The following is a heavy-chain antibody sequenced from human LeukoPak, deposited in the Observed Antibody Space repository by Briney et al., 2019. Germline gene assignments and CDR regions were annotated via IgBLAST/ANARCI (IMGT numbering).Heavy chain of an antibody. Sequence: ASMKVSCKTSENIFTDYYIHWVRQAPGQGLEWLGWINPHSGGTNYAQYFQDRVIMTGDTSISTAYMGLRGLISDDTATYYCARGGDNYDILTQWGQGTLVTVSS. CDR1: ENIFTDYY. V-gene: IGHV1-2*02. CDR2: INPHSGGT. D-gene: IGHD3-9*01. CDR3: ARGGDNYDILTQ. J-gene: IGHJ4*02.